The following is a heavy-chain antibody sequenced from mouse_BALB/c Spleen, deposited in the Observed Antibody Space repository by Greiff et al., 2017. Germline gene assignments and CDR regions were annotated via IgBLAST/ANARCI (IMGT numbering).Heavy chain of an antibody. J-gene: IGHJ4*01. V-gene: IGHV5-9-4*01. CDR3: AKERIYSYAMDY. Sequence: EVKVVESGGGLVKPGGSLKLSCAASGFTFSSYAMSWVRQSPEKRLEWVAEISSGGSYTYYPDTVTGRFTISRDNAKNTLYLYMSSLRSEDTAMEYCAKERIYSYAMDYWGQGTSVTVSS. CDR2: ISSGGSYT. D-gene: IGHD2-1*01. CDR1: GFTFSSYA.